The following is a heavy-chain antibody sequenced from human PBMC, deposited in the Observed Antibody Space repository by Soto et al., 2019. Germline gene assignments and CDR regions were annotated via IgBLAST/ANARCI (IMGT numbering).Heavy chain of an antibody. CDR3: TTTPVLDIGASLAHCRGLWYYCMDV. V-gene: IGHV3-15*07. Sequence: PGGSLRLSCAASGFTFSNAWMNWVRQAPGKGLEWVGRIKSKTDGGTTDYAAPVKGRFTISTDDPKNTLYLQMNSLKSEDTAVYYCTTTPVLDIGASLAHCRGLWYYCMDVLCQETTVTISS. CDR2: IKSKTDGGTT. J-gene: IGHJ6*02. D-gene: IGHD5-12*01. CDR1: GFTFSNAW.